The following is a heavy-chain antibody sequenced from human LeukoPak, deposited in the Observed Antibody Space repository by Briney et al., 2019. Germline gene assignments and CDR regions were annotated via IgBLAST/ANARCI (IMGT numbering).Heavy chain of an antibody. Sequence: ASVKVSCKASGYTFTSYDINWVRQATGQGLERMGWMNPNSGNTGYAQKFQGRVTMTRDTSIRTAYMELSSLRSEDTAVYYCARGRGVSLWFGELLSGDYWGQGTLVTVSS. CDR1: GYTFTSYD. CDR3: ARGRGVSLWFGELLSGDY. CDR2: MNPNSGNT. D-gene: IGHD3-10*01. V-gene: IGHV1-8*01. J-gene: IGHJ4*02.